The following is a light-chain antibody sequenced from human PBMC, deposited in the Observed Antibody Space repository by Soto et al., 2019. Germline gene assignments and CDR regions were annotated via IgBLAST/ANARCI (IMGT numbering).Light chain of an antibody. CDR2: GAS. J-gene: IGKJ3*01. CDR1: QSVSSSY. V-gene: IGKV3-20*01. Sequence: EIVLTQSPGTLSLSPGERATLSCRASQSVSSSYLAWYQQKPGQAPRLLIYGASSRATGIPARFSGSGSGTAFILTISRRVPEDFSVYYCQQYGRSPPVTFGPGTKVDIK. CDR3: QQYGRSPPVT.